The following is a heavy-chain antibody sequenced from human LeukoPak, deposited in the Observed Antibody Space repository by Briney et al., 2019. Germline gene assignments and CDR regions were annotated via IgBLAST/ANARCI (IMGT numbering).Heavy chain of an antibody. V-gene: IGHV3-23*01. CDR1: GFTFSSYA. D-gene: IGHD3-10*01. CDR2: ISGVGGST. CDR3: AKVGAYGSGRLGDMDV. J-gene: IGHJ6*03. Sequence: PGGFLRLSCAASGFTFSSYAMSWVRQAPGKGLEWVSAISGVGGSTYYADSVKGRFTISRDNSKNTLYLQMNSLRAEDTAVYYCAKVGAYGSGRLGDMDVWGKGTTATV.